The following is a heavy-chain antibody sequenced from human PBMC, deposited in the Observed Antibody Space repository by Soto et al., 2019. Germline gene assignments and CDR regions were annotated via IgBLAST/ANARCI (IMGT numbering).Heavy chain of an antibody. CDR2: IYYSGST. CDR3: ARIVGATWGVDY. V-gene: IGHV4-39*01. CDR1: GGSISSSSYY. J-gene: IGHJ4*02. D-gene: IGHD1-26*01. Sequence: PSETLSLTCTVSGGSISSSSYYSGWIRQPPGKGLEWIGSIYYSGSTYYNPSLKSRVTISVDTSKNQFSLKLSSVTAADTAVYYCARIVGATWGVDYWGQGTLVTVSS.